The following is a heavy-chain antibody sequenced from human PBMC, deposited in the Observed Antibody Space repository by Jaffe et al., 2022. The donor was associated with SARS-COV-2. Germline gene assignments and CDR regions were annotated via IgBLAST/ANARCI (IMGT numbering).Heavy chain of an antibody. V-gene: IGHV1-18*01. J-gene: IGHJ2*01. CDR1: GYTFTSYG. D-gene: IGHD3-22*01. Sequence: QVQLVQSGPEVKKPGDSVKVSCKASGYTFTSYGITWVRQAPGQGLEWMGWTSAYNVNTNYAQKLYGRVTMTTDTSTNTAYMELMNLRSDDSALYFCARSAGGDYDNSGYCGDIDLWGRGTLVTVSS. CDR2: TSAYNVNT. CDR3: ARSAGGDYDNSGYCGDIDL.